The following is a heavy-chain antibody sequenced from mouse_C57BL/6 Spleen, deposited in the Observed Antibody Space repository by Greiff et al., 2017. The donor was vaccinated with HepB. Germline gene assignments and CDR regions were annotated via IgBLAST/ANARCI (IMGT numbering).Heavy chain of an antibody. Sequence: QVQLKESGPELVKPGASVKISCKASGYSFTSYYIHWVKQRPGQGLEWIGWIYPGSGNTKYNEKFKGKATLTADTSSSTAYMQLSSLTSEDSAVYYCARSDDGYYFDYWGQGTTLTVSS. CDR1: GYSFTSYY. CDR3: ARSDDGYYFDY. V-gene: IGHV1-66*01. D-gene: IGHD2-3*01. J-gene: IGHJ2*01. CDR2: IYPGSGNT.